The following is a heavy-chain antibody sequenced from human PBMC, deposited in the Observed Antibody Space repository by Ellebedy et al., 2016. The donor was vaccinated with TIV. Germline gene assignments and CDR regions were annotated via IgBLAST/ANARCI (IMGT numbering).Heavy chain of an antibody. CDR2: IWYDGSNK. CDR3: ARDKGAITTTLYFVY. CDR1: GFTFSSYG. D-gene: IGHD1-1*01. J-gene: IGHJ4*02. Sequence: GESLKISCAASGFTFSSYGMHWVRQAPGKGLEWVAVIWYDGSNKYYADSVKGRFTISRDNSKNTLYLQMNSLRAEDTAVYYCARDKGAITTTLYFVYWGQGTLVTVSS. V-gene: IGHV3-33*01.